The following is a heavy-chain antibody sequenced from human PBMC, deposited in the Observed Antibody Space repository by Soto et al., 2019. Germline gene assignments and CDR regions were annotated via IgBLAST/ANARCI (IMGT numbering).Heavy chain of an antibody. Sequence: QGHLVQSGAEVKKPWTSVKVSCNASGYTFTRYGISWVRQAPGQGLEWMGWISGYNGDTNYAQNLQGRVTMTIDTSTSTAYMELRSLTSDDTAGYYCAKNGHPPYYYYGLDVWGQGTTVTVSS. J-gene: IGHJ6*02. CDR1: GYTFTRYG. V-gene: IGHV1-18*01. D-gene: IGHD2-8*01. CDR2: ISGYNGDT. CDR3: AKNGHPPYYYYGLDV.